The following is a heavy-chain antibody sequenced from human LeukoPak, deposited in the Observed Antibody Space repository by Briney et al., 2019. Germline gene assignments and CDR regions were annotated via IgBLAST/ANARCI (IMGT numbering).Heavy chain of an antibody. Sequence: SETLSLTCTVSSGSVNSGSYYWNWIRQPTGKELEGIGYIYYSGSTNYNPSLKSRVTISVDTAKNQLSLKLSSVTAADTAVYYCARRAGYTGSWYEYWGQGTLVTVSS. CDR2: IYYSGST. V-gene: IGHV4-61*01. J-gene: IGHJ4*02. CDR3: ARRAGYTGSWYEY. CDR1: SGSVNSGSYY. D-gene: IGHD6-13*01.